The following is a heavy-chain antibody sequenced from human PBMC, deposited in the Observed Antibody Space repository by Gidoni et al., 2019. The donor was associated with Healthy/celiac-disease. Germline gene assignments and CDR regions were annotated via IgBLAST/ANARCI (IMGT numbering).Heavy chain of an antibody. J-gene: IGHJ6*02. CDR3: AKAHCSSTSCYRYYYGSGSYTDYYYGMDV. CDR2: ISGSGGRT. D-gene: IGHD3-10*01. CDR1: GFTFSSYA. V-gene: IGHV3-23*01. Sequence: EVQLLESGGGLVQPGGSLRLSCAASGFTFSSYAMSWVRQAPGKGLEWVSAISGSGGRTYYADSVKGRFTISRDNSKNTLYLQMNSLRAEDTAVYYCAKAHCSSTSCYRYYYGSGSYTDYYYGMDVWGQGTTVTVSS.